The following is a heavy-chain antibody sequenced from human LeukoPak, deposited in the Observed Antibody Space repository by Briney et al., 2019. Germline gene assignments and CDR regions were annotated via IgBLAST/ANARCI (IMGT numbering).Heavy chain of an antibody. D-gene: IGHD1-14*01. CDR2: IYHSGST. V-gene: IGHV4-38-2*02. J-gene: IGHJ4*02. CDR1: GYSISSGYY. Sequence: SETLSLTCAVSGYSISSGYYWGWIRQPPGKGLEWIGSIYHSGSTYYNPSLKSRVTISVDTSKNQFSLKLSSVTAADTAVYYCARDGDQMYEVYDYWGQGTLVTVSS. CDR3: ARDGDQMYEVYDY.